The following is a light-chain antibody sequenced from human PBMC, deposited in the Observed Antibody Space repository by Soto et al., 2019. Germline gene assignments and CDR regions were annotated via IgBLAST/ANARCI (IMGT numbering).Light chain of an antibody. J-gene: IGLJ1*01. CDR1: SSDLGVYNY. Sequence: QSVLTQPASVSGSPGQSITISCTGSSSDLGVYNYVSWYQQHPGKAPKLMIYEVSNRPSGVPSRFSGSKSGNTASLTISGLQAEDEADYYCSSYSSSNTLPFGSGTKVTV. V-gene: IGLV2-14*01. CDR2: EVS. CDR3: SSYSSSNTLP.